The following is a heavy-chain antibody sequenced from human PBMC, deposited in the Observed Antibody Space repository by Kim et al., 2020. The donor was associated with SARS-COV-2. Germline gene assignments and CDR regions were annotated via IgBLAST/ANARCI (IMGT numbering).Heavy chain of an antibody. V-gene: IGHV4-34*01. J-gene: IGHJ4*02. CDR2: INHSGST. D-gene: IGHD3-10*01. Sequence: SETLSLTCAVYGGSFSGYYWSWIRQPPGKGLEWIGEINHSGSTNYNPSLKSRVTISVDTSKNQFSLKLSSVTAADTAVYYCARAEYVSGYYGSGSYFRHPRLYYFDYWGQGTLVTVSS. CDR3: ARAEYVSGYYGSGSYFRHPRLYYFDY. CDR1: GGSFSGYY.